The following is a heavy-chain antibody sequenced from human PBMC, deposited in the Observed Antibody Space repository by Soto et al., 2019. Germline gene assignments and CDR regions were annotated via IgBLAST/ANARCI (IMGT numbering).Heavy chain of an antibody. D-gene: IGHD3-22*01. Sequence: QVQLVQSGAEVKKPGASVKVSCKASGYTFTSYDINWVRQATGQGLEWMGWMNPNSGNTGYAQKLQGRATMTRNTSISTAYRELSSLRSEDTAVYYCARGCLYDSRGYQDAFDIWGQGTMVTVSS. CDR1: GYTFTSYD. CDR2: MNPNSGNT. V-gene: IGHV1-8*01. CDR3: ARGCLYDSRGYQDAFDI. J-gene: IGHJ3*02.